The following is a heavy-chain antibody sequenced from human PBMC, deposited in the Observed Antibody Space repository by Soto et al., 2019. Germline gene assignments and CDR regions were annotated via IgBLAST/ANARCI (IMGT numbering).Heavy chain of an antibody. CDR2: INHSGST. V-gene: IGHV4-34*01. J-gene: IGHJ6*02. CDR3: ARSLTINWNYYYYGMDV. Sequence: SETLSLTCAVYGGSFSGYYWSWIRQPPGKGLEWIGEINHSGSTNYNPSLKSRVTISVDTSKNQFSLKLSSVTAADTAVYYCARSLTINWNYYYYGMDVWGQGTTVTVSS. D-gene: IGHD1-20*01. CDR1: GGSFSGYY.